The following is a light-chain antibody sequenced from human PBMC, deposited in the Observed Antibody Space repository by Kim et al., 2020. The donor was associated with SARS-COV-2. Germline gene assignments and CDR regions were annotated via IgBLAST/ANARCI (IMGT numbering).Light chain of an antibody. J-gene: IGLJ3*02. V-gene: IGLV3-19*01. CDR2: GKN. Sequence: SSELTQDPAVSVALGQTVRITCQGDSLRSYYASWYQQKPGQAPVLVIYGKNNRPSGIPDRFSGSSSGNTASLTITGAQVEDEADYYCNSRDSSGNHHWVF. CDR1: SLRSYY. CDR3: NSRDSSGNHHWV.